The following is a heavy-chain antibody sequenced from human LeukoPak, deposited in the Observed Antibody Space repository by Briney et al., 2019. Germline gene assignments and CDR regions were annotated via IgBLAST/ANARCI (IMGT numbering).Heavy chain of an antibody. CDR2: ISYSGST. Sequence: SQTLSLTCTVSGRPINTGGYYWSWICQDPEEGLEWIGYISYSGSTDYNPSLKSRVTISVDTSKNQYSLKLSSVTAADTAVYYCATYSGNLVGNWFDPWGQGALVTVSS. CDR1: GRPINTGGYY. D-gene: IGHD1-26*01. V-gene: IGHV4-31*03. J-gene: IGHJ5*02. CDR3: ATYSGNLVGNWFDP.